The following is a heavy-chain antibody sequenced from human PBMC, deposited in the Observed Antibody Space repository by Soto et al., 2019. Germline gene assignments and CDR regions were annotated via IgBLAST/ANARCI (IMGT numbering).Heavy chain of an antibody. CDR3: ASVNYDSSGYPDAFDI. V-gene: IGHV3-23*01. Sequence: GGSLRLSCAASGFTFSSYAMSWARQAPGKGLEWVSAIGGTADSTQYADSVKGRFTISRDNSKNTLYLQMNSLRAEDTAVHYCASVNYDSSGYPDAFDIWGQGTMVTVSS. D-gene: IGHD3-22*01. CDR1: GFTFSSYA. CDR2: IGGTADST. J-gene: IGHJ3*02.